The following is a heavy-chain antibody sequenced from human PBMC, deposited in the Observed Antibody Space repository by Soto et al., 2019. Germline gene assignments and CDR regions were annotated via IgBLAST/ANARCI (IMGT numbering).Heavy chain of an antibody. Sequence: ASVKVSCKASGGTFSSYAISWVRQAPGQGLEWMGGIIPIFGTANYAQKFQGRVTITAGKSTSTAYMELSSLRSEDTAVYYCARKGSSSWYGGTAEYFQHWGQGTLVTVSS. CDR3: ARKGSSSWYGGTAEYFQH. D-gene: IGHD6-13*01. CDR2: IIPIFGTA. CDR1: GGTFSSYA. V-gene: IGHV1-69*06. J-gene: IGHJ1*01.